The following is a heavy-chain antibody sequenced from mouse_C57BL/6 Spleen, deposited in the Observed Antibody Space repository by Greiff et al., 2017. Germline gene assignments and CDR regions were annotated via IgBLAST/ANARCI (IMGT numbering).Heavy chain of an antibody. D-gene: IGHD2-5*01. V-gene: IGHV1-7*01. CDR1: GYTFTSYW. CDR2: INPSSGYT. CDR3: ARYPSSNYEDCDY. J-gene: IGHJ2*01. Sequence: VQLQQSGAELAKPGASVKLSCKASGYTFTSYWMHWVKQRPGQGLAWIGYINPSSGYTKYNQKFKDKATLTADKSSSTAYMQLSSLTYEDSAVYYCARYPSSNYEDCDYWGQGTTLTVSS.